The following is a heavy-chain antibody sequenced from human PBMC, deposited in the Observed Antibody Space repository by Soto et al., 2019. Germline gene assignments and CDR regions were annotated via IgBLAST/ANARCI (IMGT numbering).Heavy chain of an antibody. CDR2: TYHGGST. CDR1: GAYMTNFNW. D-gene: IGHD3-16*01. V-gene: IGHV4-4*02. J-gene: IGHJ3*02. CDR3: ASGGTISYALHI. Sequence: PSETLSLTCAVSGAYMTNFNWWSWVRQPPGKGLEWTGETYHGGSTHYNPSLESRVTILVDKSKKQFSLKLTSATAADTAVYYCASGGTISYALHIWGQGTMVTVSS.